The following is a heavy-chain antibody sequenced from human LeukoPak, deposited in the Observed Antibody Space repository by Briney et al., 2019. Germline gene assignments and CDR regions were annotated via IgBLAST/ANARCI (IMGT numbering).Heavy chain of an antibody. J-gene: IGHJ3*02. CDR1: GYTFTSYA. CDR2: INTNTGNP. D-gene: IGHD3-10*01. V-gene: IGHV7-4-1*02. Sequence: ASVKVSCKASGYTFTSYAMNWVRQAPGQGLEWMGWINTNTGNPTYAQGFTGRFVFSLDTSVSTAYLQISSLKAEDTAVYYCARISRALWFGELSARDAFDIWGQGTMVTVSS. CDR3: ARISRALWFGELSARDAFDI.